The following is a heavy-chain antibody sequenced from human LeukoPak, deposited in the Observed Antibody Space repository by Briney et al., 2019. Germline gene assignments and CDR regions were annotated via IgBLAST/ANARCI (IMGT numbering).Heavy chain of an antibody. CDR2: IYYSGTT. Sequence: ASETLSLTCTVSGGSIISGGHYWSWIRQHPGKGLEWIGYIYYSGTTYYNPSLKSRVTISVDTSVNQFSLRLTSVTAADTAVYYCARDQDGYSRFDYWGQGTLVTVSS. CDR1: GGSIISGGHY. V-gene: IGHV4-31*03. D-gene: IGHD5-24*01. CDR3: ARDQDGYSRFDY. J-gene: IGHJ4*02.